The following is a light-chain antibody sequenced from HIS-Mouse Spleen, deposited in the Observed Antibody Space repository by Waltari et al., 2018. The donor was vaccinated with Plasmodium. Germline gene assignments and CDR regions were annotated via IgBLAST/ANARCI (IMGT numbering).Light chain of an antibody. CDR1: QDISNY. CDR2: DAS. V-gene: IGKV1-33*01. J-gene: IGKJ3*01. CDR3: QQYDNLPPLFT. Sequence: DIQMTQSPSSLYASVGDRVTIHSQASQDISNYLNWYQQKPGKAPKLLIYDASNLETGVPSRFSGSGSGTDFTFTISSLQPEDIATYYCQQYDNLPPLFTFGPGTKVDIK.